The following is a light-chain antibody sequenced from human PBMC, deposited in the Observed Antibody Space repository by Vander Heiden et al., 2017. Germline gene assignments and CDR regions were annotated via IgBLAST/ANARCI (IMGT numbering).Light chain of an antibody. CDR2: MSS. V-gene: IGLV1-47*01. CDR1: RSNIATND. J-gene: IGLJ2*01. Sequence: QSVLTQPPSASGTPGQRVSISCAGSRSNIATNDVYWYQQLPGPAPKLLIYMSSQRPSGVPDRFSGSKSGTSASLAISGLRSEDEADYYCASWDESLSGVVFGGGTKLTVL. CDR3: ASWDESLSGVV.